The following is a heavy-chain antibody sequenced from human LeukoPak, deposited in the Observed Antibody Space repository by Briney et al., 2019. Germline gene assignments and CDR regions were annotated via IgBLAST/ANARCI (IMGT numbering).Heavy chain of an antibody. J-gene: IGHJ5*02. Sequence: GASVKVSCKASGGTFSSYAISWVRQAPGQGLEWMGRIIPILGIANYAQKFQGRVTITADKSTSTAYMELSSLRSEDTAVYYCARAKGRGWFDPWGQGTLVTVSS. CDR3: ARAKGRGWFDP. CDR1: GGTFSSYA. V-gene: IGHV1-69*04. CDR2: IIPILGIA.